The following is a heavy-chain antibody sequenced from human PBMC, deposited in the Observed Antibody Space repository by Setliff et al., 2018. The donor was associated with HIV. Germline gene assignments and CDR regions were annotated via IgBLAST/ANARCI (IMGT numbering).Heavy chain of an antibody. V-gene: IGHV4-61*02. Sequence: SETLSLTCTVSGGSISSGSYYWSWIRQPAGKGLEWIGCIFSSGSTNYNPSLKSRVTISVDTSKNQFSLKVSSVTAADTAVYYCAREDGPYYFDSWGQGTLVTVSS. CDR2: IFSSGST. CDR3: AREDGPYYFDS. J-gene: IGHJ4*02. CDR1: GGSISSGSYY.